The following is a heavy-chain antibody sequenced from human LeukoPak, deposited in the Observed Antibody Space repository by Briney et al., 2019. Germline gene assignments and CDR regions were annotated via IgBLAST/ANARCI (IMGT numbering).Heavy chain of an antibody. V-gene: IGHV3-30*18. J-gene: IGHJ3*02. CDR1: GFTFSSYG. Sequence: PGGSLRLSCAASGFTFSSYGMHWVRQAPGKGLEWVAVISYDGSNKYYADSVKGRFTISRDNSKNTLYLQMNSLRAEDTAVYYCAKYMSGSYYWSDAFDIWGQGTMVTVSS. D-gene: IGHD1-26*01. CDR3: AKYMSGSYYWSDAFDI. CDR2: ISYDGSNK.